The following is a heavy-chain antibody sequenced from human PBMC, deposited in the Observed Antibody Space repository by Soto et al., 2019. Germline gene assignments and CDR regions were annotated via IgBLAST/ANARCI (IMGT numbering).Heavy chain of an antibody. Sequence: ASETLSLTCTVSGDSITSNSYFWAWIRQPPGKGLEWIGSIYYSGTTYYNPSLKSRVTISVDTSKNQFSLKLSSVTAADTAVYYCASLVAGYSYGHFDYWGQGTLVTVSS. CDR1: GDSITSNSYF. V-gene: IGHV4-39*07. CDR2: IYYSGTT. J-gene: IGHJ4*02. CDR3: ASLVAGYSYGHFDY. D-gene: IGHD5-18*01.